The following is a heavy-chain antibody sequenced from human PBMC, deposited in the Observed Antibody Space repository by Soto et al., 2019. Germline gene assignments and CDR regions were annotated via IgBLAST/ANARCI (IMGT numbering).Heavy chain of an antibody. V-gene: IGHV6-1*01. CDR3: ARPNYYYYGMDV. CDR1: GDSVSSNSAA. J-gene: IGHJ6*02. CDR2: TYYRPKWYN. Sequence: QALSVPSAISGDSVSSNSAACNWIRHSPSRGLEWLGRTYYRPKWYNDYAVSVKSRITINPDTSKNQFSLQLNSVPPEGTAVYYCARPNYYYYGMDVWGQGTTVT.